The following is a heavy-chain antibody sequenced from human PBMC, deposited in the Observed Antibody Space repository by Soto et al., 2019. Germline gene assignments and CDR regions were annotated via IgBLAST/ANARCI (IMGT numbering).Heavy chain of an antibody. V-gene: IGHV1-8*01. CDR3: ARVFRVVAIFGVVHYYFDY. CDR2: MNPNSGNT. CDR1: VYTFTSYD. D-gene: IGHD3-3*01. Sequence: GPSVKVCCKASVYTFTSYDSKWVRQETGQGLEWTGWMNPNSGNTGYAQKFQGRVTMTRNTSISTAYMELSSLRSEDTAVYYCARVFRVVAIFGVVHYYFDYWGQGTLVTVSS. J-gene: IGHJ4*02.